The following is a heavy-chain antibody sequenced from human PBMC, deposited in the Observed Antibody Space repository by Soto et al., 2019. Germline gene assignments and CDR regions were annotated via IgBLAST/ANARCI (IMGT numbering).Heavy chain of an antibody. CDR1: GGIFSTYA. Sequence: QVQLVQSGAEVKKPGSSVKVSCKASGGIFSTYAISWLRQAPGQGLEWMGGIIPLFGTPNYAQRFQGRVNITGEESTSTAYMDLSRLRSEDTAVYYCARDRDDYGSGNYYNRIDFWGQGTLVTVSS. CDR3: ARDRDDYGSGNYYNRIDF. CDR2: IIPLFGTP. V-gene: IGHV1-69*01. D-gene: IGHD3-10*01. J-gene: IGHJ4*02.